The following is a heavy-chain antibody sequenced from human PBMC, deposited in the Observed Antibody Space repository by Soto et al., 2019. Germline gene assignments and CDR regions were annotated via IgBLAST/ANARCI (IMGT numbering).Heavy chain of an antibody. CDR1: GGTFSSYA. CDR2: IIPIFGTA. D-gene: IGHD3-10*01. Sequence: ASVKVSCKASGGTFSSYAISWVRQAPGQGLEWMGGIIPIFGTANYAQKFQGRVTITADESTSTAYMELSSLRSEDTAVYYCAGGVTMVRGAPFDYWGQGTLVTVSS. CDR3: AGGVTMVRGAPFDY. J-gene: IGHJ4*02. V-gene: IGHV1-69*13.